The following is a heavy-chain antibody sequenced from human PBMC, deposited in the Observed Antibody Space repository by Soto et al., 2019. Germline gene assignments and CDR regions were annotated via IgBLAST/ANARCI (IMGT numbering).Heavy chain of an antibody. CDR3: ARTLGP. Sequence: QVQLVQSGAEVKKPGASVKISCKASAYTFTSYALNWVRQAPGQRLEWMGWINAGNGNTKYSQNFQGRLSITRDTSANTAYMELSSLTSEDTAVYYCARTLGPWGQGTLVTVSS. CDR1: AYTFTSYA. CDR2: INAGNGNT. V-gene: IGHV1-3*01. J-gene: IGHJ5*02.